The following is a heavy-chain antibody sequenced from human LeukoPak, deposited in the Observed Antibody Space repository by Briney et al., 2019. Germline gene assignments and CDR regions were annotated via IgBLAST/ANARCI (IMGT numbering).Heavy chain of an antibody. J-gene: IGHJ4*02. CDR3: ARVRYDGSGYYSIYDY. CDR2: ISTSSSYI. D-gene: IGHD3-22*01. V-gene: IGHV3-21*01. CDR1: GFTFSSYN. Sequence: GGSLRLSCAASGFTFSSYNMNWVRQAPGKGLEWVSSISTSSSYIYYTDSVKGRFTISRDNAKNSLFLQMNSLRAEDTAVYYCARVRYDGSGYYSIYDYWGQGTLVTVSS.